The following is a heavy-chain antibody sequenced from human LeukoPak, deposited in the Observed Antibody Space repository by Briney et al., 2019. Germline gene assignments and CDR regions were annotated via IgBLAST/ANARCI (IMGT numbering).Heavy chain of an antibody. V-gene: IGHV3-9*01. D-gene: IGHD6-19*01. CDR3: AKDNRRHYTSGPNPDSLH. Sequence: GRSLRLSCAGSGFIFNNYAMHWVRQPPGKGLEWVSGISWNSGSIDYADSVKGRFTISRDNAKNSLYLQMNSLRVEDTAFYYCAKDNRRHYTSGPNPDSLHWGQGALVTVST. CDR2: ISWNSGSI. J-gene: IGHJ4*02. CDR1: GFIFNNYA.